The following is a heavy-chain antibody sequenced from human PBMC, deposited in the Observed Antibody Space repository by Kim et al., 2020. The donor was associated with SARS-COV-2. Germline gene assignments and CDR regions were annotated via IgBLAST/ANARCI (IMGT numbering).Heavy chain of an antibody. J-gene: IGHJ3*02. D-gene: IGHD3-3*01. CDR2: IYYSGST. CDR3: ARDRTYYDFWSGYYYAFEI. Sequence: SETLSLTCTVSGGSISSSSYYWGWIRQPPGKGLEWIGSIYYSGSTYYNPSLKSRVTISVDTSKNQFSLKLSSVTAADTAVYYCARDRTYYDFWSGYYYAFEIWGQGTMVTVSS. V-gene: IGHV4-39*07. CDR1: GGSISSSSYY.